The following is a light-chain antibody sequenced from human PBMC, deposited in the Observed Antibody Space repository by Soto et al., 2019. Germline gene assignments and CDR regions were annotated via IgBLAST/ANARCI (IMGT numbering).Light chain of an antibody. CDR2: DAS. J-gene: IGKJ4*01. V-gene: IGKV1-17*01. CDR3: VQHNGYPRLT. CDR1: QGIRND. Sequence: DIQMTQSPSSLSASVGDRVTITCRASQGIRNDLGWYQQKPGKAPKCLIYDASNLQSGVPSRSSGSGCGTEFTLTISGLQPEDFATYYCVQHNGYPRLTFGEGTKVEIK.